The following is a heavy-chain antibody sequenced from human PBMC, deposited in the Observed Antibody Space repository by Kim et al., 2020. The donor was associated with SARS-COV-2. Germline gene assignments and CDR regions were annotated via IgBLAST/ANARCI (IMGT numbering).Heavy chain of an antibody. Sequence: ASVKVSCKASGYTFTSYYMHWVRQAPGQGLEWMGIINPSGGSTSYAQKFQGRVTMTRDTSTSTVYMELSSLRSEDTAVYYCARDQGLQWELLLDYYYGMDVWGQGTTVTVSS. CDR1: GYTFTSYY. CDR2: INPSGGST. J-gene: IGHJ6*02. D-gene: IGHD1-26*01. V-gene: IGHV1-46*01. CDR3: ARDQGLQWELLLDYYYGMDV.